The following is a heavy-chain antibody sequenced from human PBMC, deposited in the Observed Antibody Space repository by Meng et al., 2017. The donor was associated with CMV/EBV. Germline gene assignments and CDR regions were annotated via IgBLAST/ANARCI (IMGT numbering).Heavy chain of an antibody. CDR3: ARADIVVVPAARKVYYYYGMDV. J-gene: IGHJ6*02. CDR1: GFTFSSYW. CDR2: IKQDGSEK. Sequence: GGSLRLSCAASGFTFSSYWMSWVRHAPGKGLEWVANIKQDGSEKYYVDAVKGRFTISRDNAKNSLYLQMNSLRAEDTAVYYCARADIVVVPAARKVYYYYGMDVWGQGTTVTVSS. D-gene: IGHD2-2*01. V-gene: IGHV3-7*01.